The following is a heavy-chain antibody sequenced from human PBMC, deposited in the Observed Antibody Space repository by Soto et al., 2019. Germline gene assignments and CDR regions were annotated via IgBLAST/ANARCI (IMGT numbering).Heavy chain of an antibody. CDR1: GYTLTELS. Sequence: ASVKVSCKVSGYTLTELSMHWVRQAPGKGLEWMGGFDPEDGETIYAQKFQGRVTMTEDTSTDTAYVELSSLGSEDTAVYYCVLRIAVAGSDAFDIWGQGTMVTVSS. V-gene: IGHV1-24*01. CDR3: VLRIAVAGSDAFDI. J-gene: IGHJ3*02. D-gene: IGHD6-19*01. CDR2: FDPEDGET.